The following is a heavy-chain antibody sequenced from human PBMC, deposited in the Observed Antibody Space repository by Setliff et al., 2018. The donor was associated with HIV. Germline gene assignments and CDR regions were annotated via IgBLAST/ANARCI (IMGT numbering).Heavy chain of an antibody. CDR1: GGSINSRTHY. Sequence: SETLSLTCNVSGGSINSRTHYWGWMRQPPGKGLEWIGNIFYSGINYYNPSLEGRITVSLDTSRNQFSLRLTSVTAADTAVYFCAREPDYWSQGTLVTVSS. V-gene: IGHV4-39*02. J-gene: IGHJ4*02. CDR3: AREPDY. CDR2: IFYSGIN.